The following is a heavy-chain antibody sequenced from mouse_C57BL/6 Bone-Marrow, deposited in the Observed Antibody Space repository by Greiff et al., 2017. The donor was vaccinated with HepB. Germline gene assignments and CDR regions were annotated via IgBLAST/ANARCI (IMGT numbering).Heavy chain of an antibody. Sequence: VQLQQPGAELVKPGASVKLSCKASGYTFTSYWMHWVKQRPGQGLEWIGMIHPNSGSTNYNEKFKSKATLTVDKSSSTAYMQLSSLTSEDSAVYYCARRGTTVVAKGFAYWGQGTLVTVSA. D-gene: IGHD1-1*01. CDR1: GYTFTSYW. J-gene: IGHJ3*01. CDR3: ARRGTTVVAKGFAY. CDR2: IHPNSGST. V-gene: IGHV1-64*01.